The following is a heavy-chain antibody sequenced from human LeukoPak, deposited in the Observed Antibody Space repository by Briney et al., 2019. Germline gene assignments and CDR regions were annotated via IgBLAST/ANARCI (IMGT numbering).Heavy chain of an antibody. Sequence: GGSLRLSCAASGFTFSSYWMSWVRQAPEKGLEWVANVKQDGSVKYYVESVKGRFTISRDNAKNSLYLQMNNLRAEDTAVYYCARDSLPMDFWSGYGCWGQGTLVTVSS. CDR3: ARDSLPMDFWSGYGC. CDR2: VKQDGSVK. J-gene: IGHJ4*02. D-gene: IGHD3-3*01. V-gene: IGHV3-7*01. CDR1: GFTFSSYW.